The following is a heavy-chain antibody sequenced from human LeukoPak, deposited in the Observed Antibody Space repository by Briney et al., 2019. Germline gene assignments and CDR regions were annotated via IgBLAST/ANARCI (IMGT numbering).Heavy chain of an antibody. J-gene: IGHJ4*02. D-gene: IGHD1-26*01. V-gene: IGHV3-23*01. CDR1: GFTFSSYG. CDR2: ISGSGGST. Sequence: GGSLRLSCAASGFTFSSYGMSWVRQAPGKGLEWVSAISGSGGSTYYADSVKGRFTISRDNSKNTLYLQMNSLRSEDTDVYYCARVGAEASSDFDYRGQATLATVSS. CDR3: ARVGAEASSDFDY.